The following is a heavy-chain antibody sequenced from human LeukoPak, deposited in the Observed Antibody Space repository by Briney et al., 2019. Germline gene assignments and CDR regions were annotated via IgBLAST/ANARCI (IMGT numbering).Heavy chain of an antibody. CDR3: AREGFSGGYSSSWWIIDY. D-gene: IGHD6-13*01. Sequence: SETLSLTCTVSGGSISSGSYYWSWIRQPAGKGLEWIGRIYTSGSTNYNPSLKSRVTISVDTSKNQFSLKLSSVTAADTAVYYCAREGFSGGYSSSWWIIDYWGQGTLVTVSS. V-gene: IGHV4-61*02. CDR2: IYTSGST. CDR1: GGSISSGSYY. J-gene: IGHJ4*02.